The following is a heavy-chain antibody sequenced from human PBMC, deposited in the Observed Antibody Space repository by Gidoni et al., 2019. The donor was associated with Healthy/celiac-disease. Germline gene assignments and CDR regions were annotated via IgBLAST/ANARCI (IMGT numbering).Heavy chain of an antibody. CDR3: ARDETVLRYFDWSRGDTITINDY. J-gene: IGHJ4*02. Sequence: QVQLVQSGAEVKKHGASVKVSCKASGYTFTSYRISWVRQAPVQGLEWMGWISAYNGNTNYAQKRQGRVTMTTDTSTSTAYMELMSLRSDDKAVYYCARDETVLRYFDWSRGDTITINDYWGQGTLVTVSS. CDR1: GYTFTSYR. D-gene: IGHD3-9*01. CDR2: ISAYNGNT. V-gene: IGHV1-18*01.